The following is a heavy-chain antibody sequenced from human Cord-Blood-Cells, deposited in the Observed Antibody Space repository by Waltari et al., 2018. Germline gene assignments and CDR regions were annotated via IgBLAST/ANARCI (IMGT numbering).Heavy chain of an antibody. CDR2: INHSGST. CDR1: GGSFSGYS. J-gene: IGHJ4*02. V-gene: IGHV4-34*01. D-gene: IGHD2-21*01. CDR3: ARTIRGCGVY. Sequence: QVQLQQWGAGLLKPSETLSLTCDVYGGSFSGYSWSWIRQPPGKGLEWIGEINHSGSTNYNPSLKSRVTISVDTSKNQFSLKLSSVTAADTAVYYCARTIRGCGVYWGQGTLVTVSS.